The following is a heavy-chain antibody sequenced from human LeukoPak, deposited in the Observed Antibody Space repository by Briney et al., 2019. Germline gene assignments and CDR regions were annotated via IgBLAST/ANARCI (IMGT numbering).Heavy chain of an antibody. CDR2: ISSGATTM. CDR1: GFMFRSFE. D-gene: IGHD6-19*01. J-gene: IGHJ4*02. CDR3: ALLAVASDFDY. Sequence: WGSLRLSCAASGFMFRSFEMYWVRQAPGKGLKWIAYISSGATTMYYADSVKGRFTISRDDAKNPLFLQMNSLRAEDTAVYYCALLAVASDFDYWGQGALVTVSS. V-gene: IGHV3-48*03.